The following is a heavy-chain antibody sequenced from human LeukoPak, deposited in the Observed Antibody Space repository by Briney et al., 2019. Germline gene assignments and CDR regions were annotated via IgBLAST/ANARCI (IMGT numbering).Heavy chain of an antibody. CDR2: TYYRSKWYN. CDR1: GDSVSSNTDT. D-gene: IGHD2-21*01. J-gene: IGHJ3*02. V-gene: IGHV6-1*01. Sequence: SQTLSLTCVISGDSVSSNTDTWNWIRQSPSRGLEWPGRTYYRSKWYNDYAVFVKSRITIKPDTSKNQFSLQLNSVSPDDTAVYYCARDAAPYCDSDCYVLDIWGQGAMVTVSS. CDR3: ARDAAPYCDSDCYVLDI.